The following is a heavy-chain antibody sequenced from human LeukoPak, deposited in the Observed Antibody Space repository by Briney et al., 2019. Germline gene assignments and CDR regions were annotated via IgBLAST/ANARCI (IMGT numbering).Heavy chain of an antibody. CDR2: IYHSGST. V-gene: IGHV4-61*05. J-gene: IGHJ4*02. CDR1: GGSISSSYYY. Sequence: SETLSLTCTVSGGSISSSYYYWGWIRPPPGKGLEWIGYIYHSGSTNYNPSLKSRVTISVDTSKNQFSLMLSSVTAADTAVYYCARYSAPVTSIDYWGQGTLVTVSS. D-gene: IGHD2-21*02. CDR3: ARYSAPVTSIDY.